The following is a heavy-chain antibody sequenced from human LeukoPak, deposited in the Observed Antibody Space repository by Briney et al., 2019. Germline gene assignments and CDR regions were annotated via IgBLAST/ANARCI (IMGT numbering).Heavy chain of an antibody. D-gene: IGHD6-19*01. J-gene: IGHJ4*02. Sequence: GGSQSLSCAASGFTFSSYGMHWVRQAPGKGLEWVAVIWYDGSNKYYADSVKGRFTISRDNSKNTLYLQMNSLRAEDTAVYYCARGHLERLVRYYLDLWGQGTLVTVSS. CDR1: GFTFSSYG. V-gene: IGHV3-33*01. CDR3: ARGHLERLVRYYLDL. CDR2: IWYDGSNK.